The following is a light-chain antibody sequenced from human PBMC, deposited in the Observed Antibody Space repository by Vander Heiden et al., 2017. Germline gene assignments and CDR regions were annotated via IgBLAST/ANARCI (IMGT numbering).Light chain of an antibody. J-gene: IGKJ2*01. CDR2: GAS. CDR3: QQYNNWPYT. Sequence: EIVMTQSPATLPVSSGERATLSCRASQSVSSNLAWYQQKPGQAPRLLIYGASTRATGIPARFSGSGSGTELTLTISSLQSEDFAVYYCQQYNNWPYTFGQGTKLEIK. V-gene: IGKV3-15*01. CDR1: QSVSSN.